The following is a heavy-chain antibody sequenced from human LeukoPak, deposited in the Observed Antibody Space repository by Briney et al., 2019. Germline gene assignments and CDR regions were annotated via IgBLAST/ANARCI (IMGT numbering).Heavy chain of an antibody. CDR2: ISGSGGNT. V-gene: IGHV3-23*01. J-gene: IGHJ4*02. CDR1: GFTFNIYA. CDR3: VKDPLDY. Sequence: GGSLRPSCVASGFTFNIYAMIWVRQAPGKGLEWVSGISGSGGNTYNADYVKGRFTISRDNSKNTLYLQMNSLRAEDTAIYYCVKDPLDYWGQGTLVTVSS.